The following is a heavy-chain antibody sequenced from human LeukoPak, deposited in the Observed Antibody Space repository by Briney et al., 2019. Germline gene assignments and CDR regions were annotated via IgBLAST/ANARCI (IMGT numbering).Heavy chain of an antibody. D-gene: IGHD3-22*01. V-gene: IGHV4-34*01. CDR2: INHSGST. Sequence: PSETLSLTCAVYGGSFSGYYWSRIRQPPGKGLEWIGEINHSGSTNYNPSLKSRVTISIDTSKNQFSLKLSSVTAADTAVYYCARAARGSSGYYWGNSFDYWGQGTLVTVSS. J-gene: IGHJ4*02. CDR3: ARAARGSSGYYWGNSFDY. CDR1: GGSFSGYY.